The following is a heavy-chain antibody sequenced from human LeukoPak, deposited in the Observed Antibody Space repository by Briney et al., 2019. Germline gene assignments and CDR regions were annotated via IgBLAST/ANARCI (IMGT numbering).Heavy chain of an antibody. V-gene: IGHV3-30*02. CDR2: IRYDGSNK. Sequence: GGSLRLSCAASGFTFSTSGMHWVRQTPGKGLEWVTFIRYDGSNKYYAGSVKGRFTISRDNSKNTLYLQMNSLRAEDTSVYYCARDPGLSNWGQGTLVTVSS. CDR3: ARDPGLSN. J-gene: IGHJ4*02. D-gene: IGHD5/OR15-5a*01. CDR1: GFTFSTSG.